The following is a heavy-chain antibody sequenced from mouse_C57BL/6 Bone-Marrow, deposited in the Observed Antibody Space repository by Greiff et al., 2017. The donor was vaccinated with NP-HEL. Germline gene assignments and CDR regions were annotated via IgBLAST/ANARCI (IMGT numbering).Heavy chain of an antibody. CDR2: IYPGSGST. D-gene: IGHD1-1*01. V-gene: IGHV1-55*01. J-gene: IGHJ1*03. CDR1: GYTFTSYW. Sequence: VQLQQPLAELVKPGASVKMSCKASGYTFTSYWITWVKQRPGQGLEWIGDIYPGSGSTNYNEKFKSKATLTVDTSSSTAYMQLSSLTSEDSAVYYCAIITTVVANWYFDVWGTGTTVTVSS. CDR3: AIITTVVANWYFDV.